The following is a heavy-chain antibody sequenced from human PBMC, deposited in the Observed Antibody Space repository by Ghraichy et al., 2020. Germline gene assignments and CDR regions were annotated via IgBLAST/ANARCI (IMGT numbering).Heavy chain of an antibody. D-gene: IGHD3-3*01. CDR1: GGSISSSSYY. CDR3: ASITIFGVVTTDY. V-gene: IGHV4-39*01. J-gene: IGHJ4*02. CDR2: IYYSGST. Sequence: QTLSLTCTVSGGSISSSSYYWGWIRQPPGKGLEWIGSIYYSGSTYYNPSLKSRVTISVDTSKNQFSLKLSSVTAADTAVYYCASITIFGVVTTDYWGQGTLVTVSS.